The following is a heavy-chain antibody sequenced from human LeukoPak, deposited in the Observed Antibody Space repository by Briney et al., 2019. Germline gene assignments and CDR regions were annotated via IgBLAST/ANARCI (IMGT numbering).Heavy chain of an antibody. D-gene: IGHD6-13*01. CDR1: VYTFATSR. V-gene: IGHV1-18*01. J-gene: IGHJ3*01. Sequence: AAVNVSRKTSVYTFATSRITGVRQAPGQRVEWMGRISPNSANTYYVQKLQGRVTMTTDTSTSTAYMELRSLTSDDTAVYYCARVRDSSNWWGPFDVWGQGTMVTVS. CDR2: ISPNSANT. CDR3: ARVRDSSNWWGPFDV.